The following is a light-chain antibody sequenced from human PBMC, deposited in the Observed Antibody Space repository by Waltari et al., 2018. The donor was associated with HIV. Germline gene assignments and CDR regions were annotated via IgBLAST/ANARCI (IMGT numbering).Light chain of an antibody. CDR2: DTS. V-gene: IGLV7-46*01. Sequence: QAVVTQEPSLTVSPGGTVTLTCGSSPGAVTSGPHPSWLQQKPGQAPRTLIYDTSNKHSWTPARFSGSLLGGKAALTLSGALPEDEADYYCLLSYSGRRPWVFGGGTKLTVL. CDR1: PGAVTSGPH. J-gene: IGLJ3*02. CDR3: LLSYSGRRPWV.